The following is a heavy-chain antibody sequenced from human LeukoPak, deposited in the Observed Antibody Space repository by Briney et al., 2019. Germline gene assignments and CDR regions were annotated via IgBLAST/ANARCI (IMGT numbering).Heavy chain of an antibody. J-gene: IGHJ3*02. CDR3: ARDPNGDYIGTFDM. D-gene: IGHD4-17*01. V-gene: IGHV3-23*01. CDR1: GFFFSNYD. Sequence: GGSLRLSCIASGFFFSNYDISWVRQAPGKGLEWVSAITPDGDVTFYADSVKGRFTISRDNSKNSLYLQMNSLRVEDTAVYFCARDPNGDYIGTFDMWGRGTMVSVSS. CDR2: ITPDGDVT.